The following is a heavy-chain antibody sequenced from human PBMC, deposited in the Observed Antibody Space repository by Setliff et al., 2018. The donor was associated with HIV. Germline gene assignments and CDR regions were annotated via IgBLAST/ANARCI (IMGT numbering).Heavy chain of an antibody. CDR3: AKLTRLKASFPTDYLDP. D-gene: IGHD4-17*01. J-gene: IGHJ5*02. V-gene: IGHV3-66*02. CDR1: RLTLSGNY. Sequence: PGGSLRLSCSASRLTLSGNYMTWVRQSPEKGLEWVSTIYPGGSTYYADSIKGRFTISRENAKNTVYLQMHSLRSEDTAVYFCAKLTRLKASFPTDYLDPWGQGILVTVS. CDR2: IYPGGST.